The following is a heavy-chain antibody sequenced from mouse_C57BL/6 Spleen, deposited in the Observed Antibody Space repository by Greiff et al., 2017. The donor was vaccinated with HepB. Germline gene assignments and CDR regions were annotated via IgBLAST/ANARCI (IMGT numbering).Heavy chain of an antibody. J-gene: IGHJ4*01. Sequence: EVKLVESGGGLVQPGGSMKLSCVASGFTFSNYWMNWVRQSPEKGLEWVAQIRLKSDNYATHYAESVKGRFTISRDDSKSSVYLQMNNVRAEDTGIYYCTGYGSSYYAMDYWGQGTSVTVSS. CDR3: TGYGSSYYAMDY. D-gene: IGHD1-1*01. CDR2: IRLKSDNYAT. V-gene: IGHV6-3*01. CDR1: GFTFSNYW.